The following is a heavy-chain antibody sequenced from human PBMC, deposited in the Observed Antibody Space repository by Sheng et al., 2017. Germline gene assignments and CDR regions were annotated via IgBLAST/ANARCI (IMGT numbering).Heavy chain of an antibody. CDR1: GFTFSSYG. CDR2: IWYDGSNK. V-gene: IGHV3-33*01. CDR3: ARGITMIVGEFDY. J-gene: IGHJ4*02. D-gene: IGHD3-22*01. Sequence: QVQLVESGGGVVQPGRSLRLSCAASGFTFSSYGMHWVRQAPGKGLEWVAVIWYDGSNKYYADSVKGRFTISRDNSKNTLYLQMNSLRAEDTAVYYCARGITMIVGEFDYWGQGTLVTVSS.